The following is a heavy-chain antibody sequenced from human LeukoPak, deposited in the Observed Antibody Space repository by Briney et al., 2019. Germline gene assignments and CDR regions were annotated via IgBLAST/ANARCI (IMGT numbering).Heavy chain of an antibody. CDR3: AIKYSNYFDY. CDR2: ISSSSSYI. Sequence: GGSLRLSCAASGFTFSSYSMTWVRQAPGKGLEWVSSISSSSSYIYYADSVKGRFTISRDNAKNSLYLQMNSLRAEDTAVYYCAIKYSNYFDYWGQGTLVTVSS. V-gene: IGHV3-21*01. J-gene: IGHJ4*02. D-gene: IGHD4-11*01. CDR1: GFTFSSYS.